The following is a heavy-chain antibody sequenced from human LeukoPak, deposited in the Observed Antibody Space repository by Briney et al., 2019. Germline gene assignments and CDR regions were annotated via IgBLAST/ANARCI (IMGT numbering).Heavy chain of an antibody. Sequence: ASVKVSCKVSGYTLTELSMHWVRQAPGKGLEWMGGFDPEDGETIYAQKFQGRVTMTEDTSTDTAYMELSSLRSEDTAVYYCATVQGGDYCLVCWGQGTLVTVSS. D-gene: IGHD4-17*01. CDR1: GYTLTELS. V-gene: IGHV1-24*01. CDR3: ATVQGGDYCLVC. J-gene: IGHJ4*02. CDR2: FDPEDGET.